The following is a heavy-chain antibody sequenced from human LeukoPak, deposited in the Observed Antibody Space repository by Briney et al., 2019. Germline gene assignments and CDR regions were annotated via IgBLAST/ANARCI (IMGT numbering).Heavy chain of an antibody. CDR3: AKPSRVYSLPDAFDI. CDR1: GFTFSSYA. Sequence: PGRSLRLSCAASGFTFSSYAMHWVRQAPGKGLEWVAVISYDGSNKYYADSVKGRFTISRDNSKNTLYLQMNSLRAEDTAMYYCAKPSRVYSLPDAFDIWGQGTMVTVSS. V-gene: IGHV3-30-3*01. D-gene: IGHD2-21*01. J-gene: IGHJ3*02. CDR2: ISYDGSNK.